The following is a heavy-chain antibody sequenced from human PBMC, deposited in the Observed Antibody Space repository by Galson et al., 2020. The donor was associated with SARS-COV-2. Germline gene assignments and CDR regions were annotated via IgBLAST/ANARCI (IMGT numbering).Heavy chain of an antibody. V-gene: IGHV4-39*01. D-gene: IGHD3-10*01. Sequence: SETLSLTCTVSGGSISSSSNYWGWIRQPPGKGLEWIGRIYYRGSTYYNPSLKSRVTISVDTSKNHFSLKLSSVTAADTAVYYCARRADYYGSGSFDYWGQGTLVTVSS. CDR1: GGSISSSSNY. CDR2: IYYRGST. J-gene: IGHJ4*02. CDR3: ARRADYYGSGSFDY.